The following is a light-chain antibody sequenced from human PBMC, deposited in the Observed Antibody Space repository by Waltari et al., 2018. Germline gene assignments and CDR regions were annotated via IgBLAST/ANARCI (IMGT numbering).Light chain of an antibody. Sequence: SSELTQGPGVSVALGQTVKITCQGDSLRPSYASWYQLKPGQAPILVLFGKAKRPSGIPDRISGYSSGTTSSLTITGAQAEDEADYYCHSRKGSDNQVVFGGGTKLTVL. CDR2: GKA. V-gene: IGLV3-19*01. CDR3: HSRKGSDNQVV. CDR1: SLRPSY. J-gene: IGLJ3*02.